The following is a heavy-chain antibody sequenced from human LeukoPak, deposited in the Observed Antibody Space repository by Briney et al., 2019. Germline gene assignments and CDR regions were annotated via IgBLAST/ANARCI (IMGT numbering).Heavy chain of an antibody. CDR2: IYYSGTT. D-gene: IGHD6-19*01. J-gene: IGHJ5*02. V-gene: IGHV4-59*01. Sequence: PSETLSLTCTVSGGSISSYYWSWIRQPPGKGLEWIGYIYYSGTTNYNPSLKSRVTISVATSKNQFSLNLSSVTAADTAVYYCARGGRGEYRSGWYDHWGQGTLVTVSS. CDR1: GGSISSYY. CDR3: ARGGRGEYRSGWYDH.